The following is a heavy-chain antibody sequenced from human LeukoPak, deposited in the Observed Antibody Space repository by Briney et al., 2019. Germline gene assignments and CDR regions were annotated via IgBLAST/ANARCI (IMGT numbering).Heavy chain of an antibody. Sequence: SGGSLRLSCAASGFTFSSYSMNWVRQAPGKGLEWVSSISSSSSYIYYADSVKGRFTISRDNAKNSLYLQMNSLRAEDTAVYYCARDDCSSTSCYLAGGYYYHGMDVWGQGTTVTVSS. J-gene: IGHJ6*02. CDR1: GFTFSSYS. D-gene: IGHD2-2*01. CDR2: ISSSSSYI. V-gene: IGHV3-21*01. CDR3: ARDDCSSTSCYLAGGYYYHGMDV.